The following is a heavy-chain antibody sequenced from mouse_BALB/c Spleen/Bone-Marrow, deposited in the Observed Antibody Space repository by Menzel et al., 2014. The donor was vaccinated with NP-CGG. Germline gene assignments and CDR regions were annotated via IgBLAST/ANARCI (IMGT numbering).Heavy chain of an antibody. D-gene: IGHD1-2*01. CDR1: GFDFSRYW. CDR2: INPDSSTI. CDR3: ASLHYYGFFAY. V-gene: IGHV4-1*02. Sequence: EVHLVGSGGGLAQPGGSLKLSCAASGFDFSRYWMSWVRQAPGKGLEWIGGINPDSSTINYTPPLKDKFIISRDNAKNTLYLQMSKVRSEDTALYYCASLHYYGFFAYWGQGTLVTVSA. J-gene: IGHJ3*01.